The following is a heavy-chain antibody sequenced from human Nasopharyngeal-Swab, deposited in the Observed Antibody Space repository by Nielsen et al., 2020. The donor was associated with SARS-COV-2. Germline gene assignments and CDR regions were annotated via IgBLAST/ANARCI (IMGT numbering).Heavy chain of an antibody. CDR2: IKPDGSYI. D-gene: IGHD6-13*01. CDR1: GFTFSTYW. V-gene: IGHV3-7*01. J-gene: IGHJ4*02. Sequence: GESLKISYAASGFTFSTYWMSWVRQTPGKGLEWLANIKPDGSYIKYADSVKGRFTISRDNARNSVYLQLNSLRAEDTALYYCATWKGSNWFDYWGQGTLVTVSS. CDR3: ATWKGSNWFDY.